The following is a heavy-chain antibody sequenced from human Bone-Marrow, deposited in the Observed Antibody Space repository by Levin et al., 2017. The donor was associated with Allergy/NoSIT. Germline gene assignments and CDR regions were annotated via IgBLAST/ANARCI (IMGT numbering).Heavy chain of an antibody. J-gene: IGHJ3*02. D-gene: IGHD3-10*01. Sequence: SCAASGFTVSSNHMSWVRQAPGKGLEWVSLIYSGGRGYYADSVRGRFTISRDNSKNTLYLQLNSLRAEDTAVYYCAIYGSGNDYSAFAIWGQGTMVTVSS. CDR3: AIYGSGNDYSAFAI. CDR1: GFTVSSNH. CDR2: IYSGGRG. V-gene: IGHV3-53*01.